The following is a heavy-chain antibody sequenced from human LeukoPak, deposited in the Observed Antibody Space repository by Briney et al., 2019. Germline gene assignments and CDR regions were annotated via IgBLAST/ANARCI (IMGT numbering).Heavy chain of an antibody. V-gene: IGHV3-23*01. D-gene: IGHD3-16*01. J-gene: IGHJ3*01. CDR3: AKNLGPFDV. CDR1: GFTFNDFA. Sequence: TGGSLRLSCATSGFTFNDFAMTWVRQAPGKGLEWVSSIGDAGTYYADSVKGRFTISRDNSKNTLYLQLNSLRAGDTAMYYCAKNLGPFDVRGQGTMVTVSS. CDR2: IGDAGT.